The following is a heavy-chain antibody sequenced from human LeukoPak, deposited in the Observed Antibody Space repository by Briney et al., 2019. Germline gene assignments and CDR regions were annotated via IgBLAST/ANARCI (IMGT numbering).Heavy chain of an antibody. J-gene: IGHJ4*03. CDR2: ISGSGDST. Sequence: GGSLRLSCVASGFTLRSYVMNWVRQTPGKGLEWVSSISGSGDSTFYADSVKGRFSISRDNSKNTLYLHMNTLRAEDTAVYYCARANWHSRGTLYYFDHWGQGTMVTVSS. CDR1: GFTLRSYV. V-gene: IGHV3-23*01. CDR3: ARANWHSRGTLYYFDH. D-gene: IGHD2-15*01.